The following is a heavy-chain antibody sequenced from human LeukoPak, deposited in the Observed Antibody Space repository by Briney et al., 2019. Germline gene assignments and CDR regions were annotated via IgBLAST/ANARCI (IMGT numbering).Heavy chain of an antibody. D-gene: IGHD3-22*01. CDR1: GGSISSYY. Sequence: SETLSLTCTVSGGSISSYYWSWIRQPPGKGLEWIGYIYYSASTNYNPSLKRRVTISVDTSKNQFSLKLSSVTAADTAVYYCARQVYYYDSSGYFVFDYWGQGTLVTVSS. V-gene: IGHV4-59*08. CDR2: IYYSAST. J-gene: IGHJ4*02. CDR3: ARQVYYYDSSGYFVFDY.